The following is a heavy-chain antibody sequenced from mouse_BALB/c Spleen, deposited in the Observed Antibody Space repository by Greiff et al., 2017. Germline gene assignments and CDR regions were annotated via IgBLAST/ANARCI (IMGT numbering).Heavy chain of an antibody. CDR1: GFNIKDYY. CDR2: IDPENGNT. V-gene: IGHV14-1*02. J-gene: IGHJ2*01. D-gene: IGHD4-1*01. Sequence: VQLQQSGAELVRPGALVKLSCKASGFNIKDYYMHWVKQRPEQGLEWIGWIDPENGNTIYDPKFQGKASITADTSSNTAYLQLSSLTSEDTAVYYCASTGTAYFDYWGQGTTLTVSS. CDR3: ASTGTAYFDY.